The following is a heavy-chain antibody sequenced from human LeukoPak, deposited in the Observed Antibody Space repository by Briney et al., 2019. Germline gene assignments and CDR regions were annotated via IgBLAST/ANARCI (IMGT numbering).Heavy chain of an antibody. CDR1: GYTFTGYY. J-gene: IGHJ6*03. D-gene: IGHD5-18*01. Sequence: ASVKVSCKASGYTFTGYYMHWVRQAPGQGLEWMGWINPNSGNTGYAQKFQGRVTITRNTSISTAYMELSSLRSEDTAVYYCARGREIQLWFSYYYYMDVWGKGTTVTVSS. V-gene: IGHV1-8*03. CDR2: INPNSGNT. CDR3: ARGREIQLWFSYYYYMDV.